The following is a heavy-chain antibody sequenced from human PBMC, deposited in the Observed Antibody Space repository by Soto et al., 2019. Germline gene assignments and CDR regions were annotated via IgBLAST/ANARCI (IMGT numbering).Heavy chain of an antibody. J-gene: IGHJ6*02. D-gene: IGHD1-7*01. CDR2: IYPGDSDT. CDR1: GYSFTSYW. V-gene: IGHV5-51*01. Sequence: PGESLKISCKGSGYSFTSYWIGWVRQMPGKGLEWVGIIYPGDSDTRYSPSFQGQVTISVDKSISTAYLQWRSLKASDTAMYYCATRTSYPPSHYYNYYGMDVWGQGTTVTVSS. CDR3: ATRTSYPPSHYYNYYGMDV.